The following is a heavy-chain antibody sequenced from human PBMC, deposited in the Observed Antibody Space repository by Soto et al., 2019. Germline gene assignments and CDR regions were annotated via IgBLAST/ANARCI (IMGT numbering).Heavy chain of an antibody. Sequence: SETLSLTCAVYGGSFSGYYCSWIRQPPWKGLEWIGKINHSGSTNYNPSLKSRVTISVDTSKNQFSLKLSSVTAADTAVYYCARGGRFSLLWPFDPLGQRTLVTVSS. CDR1: GGSFSGYY. D-gene: IGHD2-21*01. CDR3: ARGGRFSLLWPFDP. J-gene: IGHJ5*02. CDR2: INHSGST. V-gene: IGHV4-34*01.